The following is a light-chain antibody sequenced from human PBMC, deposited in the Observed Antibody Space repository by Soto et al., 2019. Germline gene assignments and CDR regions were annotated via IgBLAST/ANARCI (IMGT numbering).Light chain of an antibody. J-gene: IGKJ4*01. CDR2: GAS. Sequence: EIVMTQSPATLSVSPGERATLSCRASQSVNSNLAWYQQKPGQAPRLLIYGASTRVAGIPARFSGSGSGTDFTLTISSLEPEDIAVYYCQQRSNWPLTFGGGTKVAIK. CDR3: QQRSNWPLT. V-gene: IGKV3-15*01. CDR1: QSVNSN.